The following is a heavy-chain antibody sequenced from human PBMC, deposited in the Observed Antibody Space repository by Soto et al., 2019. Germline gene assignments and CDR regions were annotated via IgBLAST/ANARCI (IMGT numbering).Heavy chain of an antibody. D-gene: IGHD5-18*01. CDR3: ARSLSRLPLHY. Sequence: PWETLSLTCTVSVVSISSGGYYCSWIRQHPGKGLEWIGYIYYSGSTYYNPSLKSRVTISVDTSKNQFSLKLSSVTAADTAVYYCARSLSRLPLHYWGQGTLVTVSS. CDR1: VVSISSGGYY. CDR2: IYYSGST. J-gene: IGHJ4*02. V-gene: IGHV4-31*03.